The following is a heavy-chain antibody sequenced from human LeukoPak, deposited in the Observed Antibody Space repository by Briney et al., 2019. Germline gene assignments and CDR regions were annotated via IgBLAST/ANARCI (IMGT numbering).Heavy chain of an antibody. CDR1: GGSISSHY. CDR2: IYYSGST. J-gene: IGHJ6*03. V-gene: IGHV4-59*08. Sequence: SETLSLTCTVSGGSISSHYWSWIRQPPGKGLEWIGYIYYSGSTNYNPSLKSRVTISVDTSKNQFSLKLSSVTAADTAVYYCARLGPYGDDTYYMDVWGKGTTVTVSS. CDR3: ARLGPYGDDTYYMDV. D-gene: IGHD4-17*01.